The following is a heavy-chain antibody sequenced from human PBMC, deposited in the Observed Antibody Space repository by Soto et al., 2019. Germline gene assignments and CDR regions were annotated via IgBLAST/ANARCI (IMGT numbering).Heavy chain of an antibody. Sequence: QVQLQQWGAGLLKPSETLSLTCAVYGGSFSGYYWSWIRQPPGKGLGWIGEINHSGSTNYNPSLKSRVTISVDTSKNQFSLKLSSVTAADTAVYYCARGGGIAAAGTPRYWYFDLWGRGTLVTVSS. CDR2: INHSGST. J-gene: IGHJ2*01. V-gene: IGHV4-34*01. D-gene: IGHD6-13*01. CDR3: ARGGGIAAAGTPRYWYFDL. CDR1: GGSFSGYY.